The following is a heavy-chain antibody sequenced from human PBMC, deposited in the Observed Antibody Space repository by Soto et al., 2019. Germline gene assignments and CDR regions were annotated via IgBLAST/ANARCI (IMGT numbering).Heavy chain of an antibody. CDR3: ARGPPIAAAGKWFDP. V-gene: IGHV4-34*01. D-gene: IGHD6-13*01. J-gene: IGHJ5*02. Sequence: SETLSLTCAVYGGSFSGYYWSWIRQPPGKGLEWIGEINHSGSTNYNPSLKSRVTISVDTSKNQFSLKLSSVTAADTAVYYCARGPPIAAAGKWFDPWGQGTLVTVSS. CDR1: GGSFSGYY. CDR2: INHSGST.